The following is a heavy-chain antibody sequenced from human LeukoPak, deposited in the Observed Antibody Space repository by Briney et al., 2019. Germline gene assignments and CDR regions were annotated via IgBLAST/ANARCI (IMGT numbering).Heavy chain of an antibody. J-gene: IGHJ5*02. V-gene: IGHV3-21*01. CDR2: ISSSSSYI. D-gene: IGHD6-19*01. Sequence: PGGSLRLSCAASGFTFSSYSVNWVRQAPGKGLEWVSSISSSSSYIYYADSVKGRFTISRDNAKNSLYLQMNSLRAEDTAVYYCARGYSSGWYLVGWFDPWGQGTLVTVSS. CDR3: ARGYSSGWYLVGWFDP. CDR1: GFTFSSYS.